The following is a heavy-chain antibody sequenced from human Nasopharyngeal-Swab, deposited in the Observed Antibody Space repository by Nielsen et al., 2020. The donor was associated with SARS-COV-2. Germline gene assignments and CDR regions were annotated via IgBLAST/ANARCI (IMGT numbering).Heavy chain of an antibody. CDR2: IYYSGST. CDR1: GGSINSSY. CDR3: ARTIGSPHYYDSSGLDAFDI. J-gene: IGHJ3*02. D-gene: IGHD3-22*01. Sequence: SETLSLTCTVSGGSINSSYWSWIRQPPGKGLEWIGYIYYSGSTNYNPSLKSRVTISVDTSKNQFSLKLSSVTAADTAVYYCARTIGSPHYYDSSGLDAFDIWGQGTMVTVSS. V-gene: IGHV4-59*08.